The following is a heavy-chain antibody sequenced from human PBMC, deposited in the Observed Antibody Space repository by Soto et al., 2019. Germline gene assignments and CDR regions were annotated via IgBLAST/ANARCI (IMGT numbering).Heavy chain of an antibody. D-gene: IGHD6-19*01. CDR3: ARRYAPRYSSGNNHFDL. V-gene: IGHV4-39*01. J-gene: IGHJ4*02. Sequence: QLQLQESGPGLVKPSETLSLTCNVSTVSIFSNSYYWSWIRQPPGKGLEWLGTINHSGRTYHNPYLKSRVTRSVDTSKNQFSLILRSVTAADTAVYYCARRYAPRYSSGNNHFDLWGQGTLVTVSS. CDR2: INHSGRT. CDR1: TVSIFSNSYY.